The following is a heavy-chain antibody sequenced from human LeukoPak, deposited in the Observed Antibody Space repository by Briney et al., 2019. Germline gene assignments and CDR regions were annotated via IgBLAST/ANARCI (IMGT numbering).Heavy chain of an antibody. CDR3: ARRSSSRDNVGYYGMDV. J-gene: IGHJ6*02. D-gene: IGHD6-13*01. Sequence: GESLKISCKGSGYSFTSYWIGWVRQMPGEGLEWMGIIYPGDSDTRYSPSFQGQVTISADKSISTAYLQWSSLKASDTAMYYCARRSSSRDNVGYYGMDVWGQGTTVTVSS. V-gene: IGHV5-51*01. CDR1: GYSFTSYW. CDR2: IYPGDSDT.